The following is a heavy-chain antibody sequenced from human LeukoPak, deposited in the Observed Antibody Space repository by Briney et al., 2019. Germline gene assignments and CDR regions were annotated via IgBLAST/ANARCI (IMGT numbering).Heavy chain of an antibody. V-gene: IGHV4-39*01. Sequence: SETLSLTCTVSGGSISSSSYYWGWISQPPGKGLEWIGSIYYSGSTYYNPSLKSRVTISVDTSKNQFSLKLSSVTAADTAVYYCARSGWFGEASMLWGQGTLVTVSS. D-gene: IGHD3-10*01. CDR1: GGSISSSSYY. CDR3: ARSGWFGEASML. CDR2: IYYSGST. J-gene: IGHJ4*02.